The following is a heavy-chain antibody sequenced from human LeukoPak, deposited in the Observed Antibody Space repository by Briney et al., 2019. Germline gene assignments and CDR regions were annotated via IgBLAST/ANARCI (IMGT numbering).Heavy chain of an antibody. D-gene: IGHD2-2*01. J-gene: IGHJ6*02. V-gene: IGHV3-13*01. CDR3: AREDIVVVPAAESIYYYYGMDV. Sequence: PGGSLRLSCAASGFTFSSYDMRWVRQATGKGLEWVSAIGTAGDTYYPGSVKGRFTISRENAKNSLYLQMNSLRAEDTAVYYCAREDIVVVPAAESIYYYYGMDVWGQGTTVTVSS. CDR1: GFTFSSYD. CDR2: IGTAGDT.